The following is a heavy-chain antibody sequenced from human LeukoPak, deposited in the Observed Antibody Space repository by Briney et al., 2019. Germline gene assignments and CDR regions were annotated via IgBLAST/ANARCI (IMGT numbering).Heavy chain of an antibody. CDR1: GFTFSGSA. J-gene: IGHJ4*02. Sequence: GGSLKLSCAASGFTFSGSAMHWVRQASGKGLEWVGRIRSKANSYATAYAASVKGRFTISRDDSKNTAYLQMNSLKTEDTAVYYCTSYTIAAAGFDYWGQGTLVTVSS. D-gene: IGHD6-13*01. CDR3: TSYTIAAAGFDY. CDR2: IRSKANSYAT. V-gene: IGHV3-73*01.